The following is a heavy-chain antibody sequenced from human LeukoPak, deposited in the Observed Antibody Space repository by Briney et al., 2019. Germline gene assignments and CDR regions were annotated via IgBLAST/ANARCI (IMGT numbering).Heavy chain of an antibody. V-gene: IGHV4-4*02. Sequence: SGTLSLTCAVSGGSISSSNCWTWVRQPPGKGLEWIGEIFHTGSTNYNPSLKSRVTISVDKSKNQFSLDLSSVTAADTALYYCARRDSSSDWGKFDFWGQGTLVTVSS. J-gene: IGHJ4*02. CDR3: ARRDSSSDWGKFDF. CDR1: GGSISSSNC. D-gene: IGHD6-19*01. CDR2: IFHTGST.